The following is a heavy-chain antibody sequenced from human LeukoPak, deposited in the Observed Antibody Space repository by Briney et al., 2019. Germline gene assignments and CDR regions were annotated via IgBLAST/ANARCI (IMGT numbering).Heavy chain of an antibody. CDR1: GFTFSNYE. V-gene: IGHV3-48*03. CDR3: AELGITMIGGV. Sequence: PGGSLRLSCAASGFTFSNYEMSWVRQAPGKGLEWVSYISISGSTIYYADSVKGRFTISRDNAKNSLYLQMDSLRAEDTAVYYCAELGITMIGGVWGKGTTVTISS. J-gene: IGHJ6*04. D-gene: IGHD3-10*02. CDR2: ISISGSTI.